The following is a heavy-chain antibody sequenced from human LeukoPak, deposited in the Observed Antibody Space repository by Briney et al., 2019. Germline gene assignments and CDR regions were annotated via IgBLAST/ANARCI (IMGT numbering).Heavy chain of an antibody. Sequence: GESLRLSCGASGFYFSGYSMNWVRQAPGKGLEWVASINSGSTYMYYGDSVKGRFTISRDNAKNSLHLQMDSLRVEDTAVYFCARVEATTGRNYHYYYMDVWGKGTTVTVSS. CDR1: GFYFSGYS. CDR2: INSGSTYM. J-gene: IGHJ6*03. D-gene: IGHD1-1*01. CDR3: ARVEATTGRNYHYYYMDV. V-gene: IGHV3-21*01.